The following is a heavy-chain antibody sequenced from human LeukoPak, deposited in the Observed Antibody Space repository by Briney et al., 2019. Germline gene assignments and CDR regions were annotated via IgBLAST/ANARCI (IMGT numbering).Heavy chain of an antibody. CDR1: GFTFSSYW. V-gene: IGHV3-23*01. CDR3: AKDLGSVVTPPSLDF. CDR2: ISGSGGDT. D-gene: IGHD4-23*01. Sequence: PGGSLRLSCAASGFTFSSYWMSWVRQAPGKGLEWVSAISGSGGDTYYADSVKGRFTISRDNSKNTLYLQMSSLRAEDTAVYYCAKDLGSVVTPPSLDFWGQGTLVTVSS. J-gene: IGHJ4*02.